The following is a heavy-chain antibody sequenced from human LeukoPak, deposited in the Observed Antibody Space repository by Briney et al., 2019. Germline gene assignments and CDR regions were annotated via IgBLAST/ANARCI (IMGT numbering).Heavy chain of an antibody. CDR3: VRDDAFVRGPVARNWFDP. CDR2: IYYTGTA. Sequence: PSETLSLTCTVSGASISGSDYCWDWIRQTPGKGLEWIAAIYYTGTAYYNPSLKSRVTISVDTSKNQFSLKVTSVTAADTAVYYCVRDDAFVRGPVARNWFDPWGQGVLVTVSS. J-gene: IGHJ5*02. D-gene: IGHD3-10*01. CDR1: GASISGSDYC. V-gene: IGHV4-39*07.